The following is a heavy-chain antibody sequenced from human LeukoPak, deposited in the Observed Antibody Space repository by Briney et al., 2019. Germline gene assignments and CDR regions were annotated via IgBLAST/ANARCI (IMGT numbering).Heavy chain of an antibody. V-gene: IGHV3-9*03. CDR1: GFTFDDYA. D-gene: IGHD5-12*01. J-gene: IGHJ4*02. CDR3: AKDSGGYPHWHFDY. CDR2: ISWNSNSI. Sequence: GGSLRLSCAASGFTFDDYAMHWVRQAPGKGLEWVSGISWNSNSIGYADSVKGRFTISRDNTKNSLYLQMNSLRPEDMASYYCAKDSGGYPHWHFDYWGQGTLVTVSS.